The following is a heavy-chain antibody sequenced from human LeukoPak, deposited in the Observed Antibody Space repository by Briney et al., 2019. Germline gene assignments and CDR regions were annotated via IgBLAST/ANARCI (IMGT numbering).Heavy chain of an antibody. CDR2: INSDGSRT. CDR3: SRGFPFDP. J-gene: IGHJ5*02. Sequence: GGFLRLSCAASGFPFSTSWMHWVRQAPGKGLVWVSRINSDGSRTTYADSVKGRITISRDNAKNTLYLQMNSLRAEDTAVYYCSRGFPFDPWGQGTLVTVSS. V-gene: IGHV3-74*01. D-gene: IGHD3-10*01. CDR1: GFPFSTSW.